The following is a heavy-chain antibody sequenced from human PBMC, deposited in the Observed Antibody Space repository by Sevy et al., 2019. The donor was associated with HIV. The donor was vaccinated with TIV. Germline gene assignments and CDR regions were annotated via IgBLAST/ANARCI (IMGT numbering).Heavy chain of an antibody. J-gene: IGHJ4*02. CDR2: ISGSGGST. D-gene: IGHD6-19*01. Sequence: GGSLRLSCAASGFTFSSYAMSWVRQAPGKGLEWVSAISGSGGSTYYADSVKGRFTISRDNSKNTLYLQMNSLRAEDTAVYCCAKVADVSGGSAIFDYWGQGTLVTVSS. CDR3: AKVADVSGGSAIFDY. V-gene: IGHV3-23*01. CDR1: GFTFSSYA.